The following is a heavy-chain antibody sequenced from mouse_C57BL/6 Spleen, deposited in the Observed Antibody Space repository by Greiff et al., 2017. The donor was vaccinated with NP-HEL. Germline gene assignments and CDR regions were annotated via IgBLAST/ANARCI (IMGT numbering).Heavy chain of an antibody. J-gene: IGHJ2*01. V-gene: IGHV1-59*01. CDR2: IDPSDSYT. CDR1: GYTFTSYW. CDR3: ARSTTVVSFDY. D-gene: IGHD1-1*01. Sequence: QVQLQQPGAELVRPGTSVKLSCKASGYTFTSYWMHWVKQRPGQGLEWIGVIDPSDSYTNYNQKFKGKATLTVDTASSTAYMQLSSLTSEDSAVYYCARSTTVVSFDYWGQGTTLTVSS.